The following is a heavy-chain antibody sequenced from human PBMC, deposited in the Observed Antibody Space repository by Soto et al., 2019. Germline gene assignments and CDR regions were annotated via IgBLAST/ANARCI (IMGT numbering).Heavy chain of an antibody. D-gene: IGHD1-26*01. CDR1: GITFSSYS. J-gene: IGHJ4*02. CDR3: AKEELGSPVGSERYLFDY. Sequence: PGGSLRLSCVASGITFSSYSMSWVRQAPGKGLEWVSGISGSGGSTYYADSVKGRFTISRDNSKNTAFLQMNSLRAEDTAVYYCAKEELGSPVGSERYLFDYWGQGNLVTVSS. V-gene: IGHV3-23*01. CDR2: ISGSGGST.